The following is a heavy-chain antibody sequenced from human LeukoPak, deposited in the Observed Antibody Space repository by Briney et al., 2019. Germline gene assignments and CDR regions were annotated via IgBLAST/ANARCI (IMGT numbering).Heavy chain of an antibody. CDR2: IYHSVST. V-gene: IGHV4-4*02. CDR3: ARDVRSQGAVAGFDY. Sequence: SGTLSLTCAVSGGSLSISNWWSWVRQPPGKGLEWIGEIYHSVSTNYNPSLKTRDTISVDKSKNQFSLKLSTVTAADTGVYYCARDVRSQGAVAGFDYWGQGNLVTVSS. D-gene: IGHD6-19*01. J-gene: IGHJ4*02. CDR1: GGSLSISNW.